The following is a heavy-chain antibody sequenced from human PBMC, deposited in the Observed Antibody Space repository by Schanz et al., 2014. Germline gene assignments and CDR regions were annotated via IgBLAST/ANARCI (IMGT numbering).Heavy chain of an antibody. J-gene: IGHJ3*01. CDR3: ANYPRILGAFDV. Sequence: EVQLVESGGDLVQPGGSLRLSCAASGFMFSSFWMGWIRQAPGKGLEWVATIKQDGTEEKYVDSVRGRFTISRDNARDSFFLRRNRLRAEAPAVFSCANYPRILGAFDVWGQGTVVAVS. V-gene: IGHV3-7*01. CDR2: IKQDGTEE. D-gene: IGHD3-16*01. CDR1: GFMFSSFW.